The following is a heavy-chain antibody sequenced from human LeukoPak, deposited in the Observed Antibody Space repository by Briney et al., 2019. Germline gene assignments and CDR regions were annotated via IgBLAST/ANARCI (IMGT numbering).Heavy chain of an antibody. CDR1: GFTFSSYA. Sequence: GGSLRLSCAASGFTFSSYAMSWVRQASGKGPEWVSAISGSGGSTYYADSVKGRFTISRDNSKNTLYLQMNSLRAEDTAVYYCAKDWSKSERFLENYYFDYWGQGTLVTVSS. V-gene: IGHV3-23*01. CDR2: ISGSGGST. J-gene: IGHJ4*02. CDR3: AKDWSKSERFLENYYFDY. D-gene: IGHD3-3*01.